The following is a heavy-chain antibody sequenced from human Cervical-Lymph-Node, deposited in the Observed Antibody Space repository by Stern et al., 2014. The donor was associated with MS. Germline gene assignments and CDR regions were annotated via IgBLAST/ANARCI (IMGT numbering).Heavy chain of an antibody. Sequence: VQLVQSGAEVKRPGASVKVSCKASGYTFTNYYIHWVRQAPGQGLEWMGWIGPNSGAPNYAQKSQGRCTMTRDKSISTAYMERSRLTSDDTAVYYCARGRGGARPYYFDYWGQGTLVTVSS. V-gene: IGHV1-2*02. CDR3: ARGRGGARPYYFDY. CDR1: GYTFTNYY. J-gene: IGHJ4*02. D-gene: IGHD4-23*01. CDR2: IGPNSGAP.